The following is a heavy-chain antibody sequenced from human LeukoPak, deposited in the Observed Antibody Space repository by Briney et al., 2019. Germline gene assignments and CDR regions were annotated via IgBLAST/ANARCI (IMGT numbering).Heavy chain of an antibody. Sequence: PGRSLRLSCVASGFTFSSYAMHWVRQAPGKGLEWVAVISYDGSNKYYADSVKGRFTISRDNSKNTLYLQMNSLRAEDTAVYYCAKAYGSWGRTRLDYWGQGTLVTVSS. CDR3: AKAYGSWGRTRLDY. J-gene: IGHJ4*02. CDR2: ISYDGSNK. V-gene: IGHV3-30-3*01. D-gene: IGHD3-16*01. CDR1: GFTFSSYA.